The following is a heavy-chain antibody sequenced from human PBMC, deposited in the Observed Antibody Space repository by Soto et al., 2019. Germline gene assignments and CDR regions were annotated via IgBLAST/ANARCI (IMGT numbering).Heavy chain of an antibody. V-gene: IGHV3-23*01. J-gene: IGHJ6*02. CDR3: AKAVDFWRGKIPSYYYGMDV. CDR1: GFTFSSYA. CDR2: ISGSGGST. D-gene: IGHD3-3*01. Sequence: EVQLLESGGGLVQPGGSLRLSCAASGFTFSSYAMSWVRQAPGKGLEWVSAISGSGGSTYYADSVKGRFTISRDNSKNTLYLQMNSLRAEDTAVYYCAKAVDFWRGKIPSYYYGMDVWGQGTTVTVSS.